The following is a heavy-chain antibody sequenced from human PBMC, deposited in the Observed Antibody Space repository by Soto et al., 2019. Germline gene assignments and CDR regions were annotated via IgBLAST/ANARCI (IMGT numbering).Heavy chain of an antibody. Sequence: QVQLQQWGAGLLKPSETLSLTCAVYGRSFSGYYWSWIRQPTGKGLEWIGEITHSGSTNYNPSLKSRVTISVDTYKNQFSLKLSSVTAADTAVYYCARVDSSSPSNWFDPWGQGTLVTVSS. CDR3: ARVDSSSPSNWFDP. V-gene: IGHV4-34*01. D-gene: IGHD6-6*01. J-gene: IGHJ5*02. CDR1: GRSFSGYY. CDR2: ITHSGST.